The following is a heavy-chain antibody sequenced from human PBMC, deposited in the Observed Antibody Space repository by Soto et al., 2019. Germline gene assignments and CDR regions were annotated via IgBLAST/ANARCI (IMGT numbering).Heavy chain of an antibody. J-gene: IGHJ3*02. Sequence: QVRLKESGPGLVKPSGTLSLTCAVSGGSVESSSCWSWVRQAPGKGLEWIGELIHGGSTNYNPSLKSRVSFSLDTSKNQFSLHLMSVTAADTAVYYCARSPLGYDYVRQTWREVGDSFDIWGRGTMVTVSS. CDR1: GGSVESSSC. V-gene: IGHV4-4*02. D-gene: IGHD3-16*01. CDR2: LIHGGST. CDR3: ARSPLGYDYVRQTWREVGDSFDI.